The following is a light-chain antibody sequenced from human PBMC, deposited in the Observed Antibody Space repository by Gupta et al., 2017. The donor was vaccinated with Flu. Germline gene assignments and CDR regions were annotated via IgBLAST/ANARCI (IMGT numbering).Light chain of an antibody. CDR1: SSDVGGYNY. Sequence: QSALTQPASASGSPGQSITISCTGTSSDVGGYNYVSWYQQHPGKAPKLMIYEVSNRPSGVSNRFSGSKSGNTASLTISGRQAEDEADYYCSSYTSSSTPYVFGTGTKVTVL. CDR2: EVS. J-gene: IGLJ1*01. V-gene: IGLV2-14*01. CDR3: SSYTSSSTPYV.